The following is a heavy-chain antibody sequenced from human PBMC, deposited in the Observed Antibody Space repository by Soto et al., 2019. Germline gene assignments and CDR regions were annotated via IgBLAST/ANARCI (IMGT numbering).Heavy chain of an antibody. Sequence: QVQLVDSGGGVVQPGRSLRLSCAASGFTFSSYGMQWVRQAPGKGLEWVALIWYDGSNKYYSDSVKGRFTISRDNSKDTMDLPMNSLRAEDTAVYYCARDMGYSSGHGFDYWGQGTLVTVAS. V-gene: IGHV3-33*01. CDR1: GFTFSSYG. CDR2: IWYDGSNK. CDR3: ARDMGYSSGHGFDY. J-gene: IGHJ4*02. D-gene: IGHD6-19*01.